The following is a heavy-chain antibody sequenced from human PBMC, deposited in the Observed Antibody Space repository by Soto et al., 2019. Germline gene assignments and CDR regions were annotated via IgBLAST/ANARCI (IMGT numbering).Heavy chain of an antibody. V-gene: IGHV1-69*01. CDR2: IIPMFGKP. D-gene: IGHD2-8*01. Sequence: QVQLVQSGAEVREPGSSVKVSCEASGGTFRSYAINWVRQAPGQGLEWMGGIIPMFGKPNYAEKFLGSVTISADESTRTAYMEVTRLKSEDTAVYYCARSMETNYFYCMDVWGLGTTVTVSS. J-gene: IGHJ6*02. CDR3: ARSMETNYFYCMDV. CDR1: GGTFRSYA.